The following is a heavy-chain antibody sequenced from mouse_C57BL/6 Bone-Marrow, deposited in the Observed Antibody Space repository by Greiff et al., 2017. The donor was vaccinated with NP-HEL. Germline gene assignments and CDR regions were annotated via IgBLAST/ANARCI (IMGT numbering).Heavy chain of an antibody. CDR2: INYDGSST. CDR1: GFTFSDYY. CDR3: ARDLGYDYDGYAMDY. Sequence: EVKLVESEGGLVQPGSSMKLSCTASGFTFSDYYMAWVRQVPEKGLEWVANINYDGSSTYYLDSLKSRFIISRDNAKNILYLQMSSLKSEDTATYYCARDLGYDYDGYAMDYWGQGTSVTVSS. V-gene: IGHV5-16*01. J-gene: IGHJ4*01. D-gene: IGHD2-4*01.